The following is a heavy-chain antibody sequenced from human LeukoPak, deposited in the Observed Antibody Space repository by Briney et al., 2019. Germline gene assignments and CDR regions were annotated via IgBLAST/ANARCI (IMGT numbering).Heavy chain of an antibody. CDR3: ARDGISRYGAFDI. Sequence: GASVKVSCKASGYTFTSYDINWVRQATGQGLEWMGWMNPNSGNTGYAQKFQGRVTITRNTSISTAYMELSSLRSDDTAVYYCARDGISRYGAFDIWGHGTMITVSS. CDR1: GYTFTSYD. CDR2: MNPNSGNT. V-gene: IGHV1-8*03. J-gene: IGHJ3*02. D-gene: IGHD5-18*01.